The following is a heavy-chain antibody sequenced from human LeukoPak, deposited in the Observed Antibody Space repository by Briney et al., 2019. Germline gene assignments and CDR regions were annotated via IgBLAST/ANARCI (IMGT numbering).Heavy chain of an antibody. D-gene: IGHD3-10*01. V-gene: IGHV1-2*06. CDR2: INPNSGGT. J-gene: IGHJ2*01. CDR1: GYTLTDFY. Sequence: ASVKVSCKASGYTLTDFYIHWVRQAPGQGLEWMGRINPNSGGTLYAQIFQGRVTMTRDTSISTAYMELSRLRSDDTAVYYCARDTPGLDYSYFDLWGRGTLVTVSS. CDR3: ARDTPGLDYSYFDL.